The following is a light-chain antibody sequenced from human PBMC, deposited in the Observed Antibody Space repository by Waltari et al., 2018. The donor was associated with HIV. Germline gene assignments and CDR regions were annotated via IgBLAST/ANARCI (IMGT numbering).Light chain of an antibody. CDR2: AAS. CDR3: QQSNSFPYT. J-gene: IGKJ2*01. Sequence: DIQLTQSPSSVCASVGDRVTITCRASQHLSSWLAWYQQKPGRAPKLLIYAASTLQTGVPPRFSGSGFGTDFSLTISSLQPEDFATYYCQQSNSFPYTFGQGTKLEV. CDR1: QHLSSW. V-gene: IGKV1-12*01.